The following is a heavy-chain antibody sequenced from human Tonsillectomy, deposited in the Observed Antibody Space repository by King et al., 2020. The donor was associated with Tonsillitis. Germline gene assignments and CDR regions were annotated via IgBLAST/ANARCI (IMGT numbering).Heavy chain of an antibody. CDR2: IYYSGST. D-gene: IGHD2-2*01. V-gene: IGHV4-39*01. Sequence: QLQESGPGLVKPSETLSLTCKVSGGSISSSSYFWDWIRQPPGKGLEWIGSIYYSGSTYYNPSLKSRDTISVDTSKNQFSLKLSSVTAADTAVYYCARRATGIVVVPATRDAFDIWGQGTMVTVSS. CDR3: ARRATGIVVVPATRDAFDI. J-gene: IGHJ3*02. CDR1: GGSISSSSYF.